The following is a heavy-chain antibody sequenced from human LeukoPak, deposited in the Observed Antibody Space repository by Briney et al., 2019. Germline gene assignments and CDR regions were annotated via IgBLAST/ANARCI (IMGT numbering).Heavy chain of an antibody. D-gene: IGHD6-19*01. CDR1: GFTFSSYA. J-gene: IGHJ4*02. CDR2: ISYDGSNK. Sequence: GGSLRLSCAASGFTFSSYAMHWVRQAPGKGLEWVAVISYDGSNKYYADSVKGRFTISRDNSKNTLYLQMNSLGAEDTAVYFCAREGSSGGYFDYWGQGTLVTVSS. V-gene: IGHV3-30-3*01. CDR3: AREGSSGGYFDY.